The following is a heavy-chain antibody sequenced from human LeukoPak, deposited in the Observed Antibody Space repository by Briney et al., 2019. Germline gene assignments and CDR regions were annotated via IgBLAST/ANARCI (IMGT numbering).Heavy chain of an antibody. J-gene: IGHJ4*02. CDR3: AKDRAPGYCSGGSCQHYFDY. D-gene: IGHD2-15*01. Sequence: GGSLRLSCAASGFTFSSNGMHWVRQAPGKGLEWVAVLSYDGSNKYYADSVKGRFTISRDNSKNTLYLQMNSLRAEDTAVYYCAKDRAPGYCSGGSCQHYFDYWGQGTLVTVSS. V-gene: IGHV3-30*18. CDR2: LSYDGSNK. CDR1: GFTFSSNG.